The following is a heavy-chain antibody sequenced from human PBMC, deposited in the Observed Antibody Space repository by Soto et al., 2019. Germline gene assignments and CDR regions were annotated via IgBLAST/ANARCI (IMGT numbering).Heavy chain of an antibody. CDR2: IYYSGST. D-gene: IGHD1-1*01. V-gene: IGHV4-31*03. CDR1: GGSISSGGYY. Sequence: KSSETLSLTCTVSGGSISSGGYYWSWIRQHPGKGLEWIGYIYYSGSTYYNPSLKSRVTISVDTSKNQFSLKLSSVTAADTAVYYCARDAVGGLEPNYYYYGMDVWGQGTTVTVSS. J-gene: IGHJ6*02. CDR3: ARDAVGGLEPNYYYYGMDV.